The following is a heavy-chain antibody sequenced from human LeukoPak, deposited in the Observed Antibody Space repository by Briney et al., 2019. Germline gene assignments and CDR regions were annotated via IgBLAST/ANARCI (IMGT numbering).Heavy chain of an antibody. CDR3: TRADGDYDHHFFDY. D-gene: IGHD4-17*01. Sequence: GGSLRLSCTGSGFNFGDYGLSWVRQAPGKGLEWIGFIRRRANDGTTEYAASIKGRFTISRDDSKSIAYLQMNGLQTEDTALYYCTRADGDYDHHFFDYWGQGTQAIVSS. V-gene: IGHV3-49*04. CDR2: IRRRANDGTT. J-gene: IGHJ4*02. CDR1: GFNFGDYG.